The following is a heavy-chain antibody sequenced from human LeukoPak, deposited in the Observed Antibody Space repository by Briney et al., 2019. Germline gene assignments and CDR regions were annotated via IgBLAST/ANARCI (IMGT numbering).Heavy chain of an antibody. CDR1: GYTFTGYY. J-gene: IGHJ4*02. CDR3: ARGSSLSSAMVRGVIDY. CDR2: INPNSGGT. D-gene: IGHD3-10*01. V-gene: IGHV1-2*06. Sequence: ASVKVSCKASGYTFTGYYMHWVRQAPGQGLEWMGRINPNSGGTNCAQKFQGRVTMTRDTSISTAYMELSRLRSDDTAVYYCARGSSLSSAMVRGVIDYWGQGTLVTVSS.